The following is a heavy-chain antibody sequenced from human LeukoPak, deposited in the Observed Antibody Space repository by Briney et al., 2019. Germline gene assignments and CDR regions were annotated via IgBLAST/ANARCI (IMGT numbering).Heavy chain of an antibody. CDR2: ISAYNGNT. Sequence: SSVKVSCKASGYTFANYGINWVRQAPGQGLEWMGWISAYNGNTNYAQKFQGRVTMTTDTSTSTAYMDLRGLRSDDTAVYYCARDLDQYSGRFGGFGHDFWGQGTLVTVSS. CDR1: GYTFANYG. D-gene: IGHD1-26*01. CDR3: ARDLDQYSGRFGGFGHDF. V-gene: IGHV1-18*01. J-gene: IGHJ4*02.